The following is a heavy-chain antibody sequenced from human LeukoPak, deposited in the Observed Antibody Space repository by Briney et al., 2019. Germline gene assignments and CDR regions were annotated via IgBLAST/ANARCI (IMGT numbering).Heavy chain of an antibody. CDR3: AKDIVLVPAAIGPWFDP. D-gene: IGHD2-2*02. J-gene: IGHJ5*02. V-gene: IGHV3-30*02. Sequence: GGSLRLSCAASGFTFSSYGMHWVRQAPGKGLERVAFIRYDGSNKYYADSVKGRFTISRDNSKNTLYLQMNSLRAEDTAVYYCAKDIVLVPAAIGPWFDPWGQGTLVTVSS. CDR2: IRYDGSNK. CDR1: GFTFSSYG.